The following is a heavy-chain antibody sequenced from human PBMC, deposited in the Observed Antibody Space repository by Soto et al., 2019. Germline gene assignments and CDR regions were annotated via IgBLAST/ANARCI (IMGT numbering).Heavy chain of an antibody. CDR3: AKVWYCSSTSCYAGDFQH. J-gene: IGHJ1*01. D-gene: IGHD2-2*01. Sequence: PGESLKISCAASGFTFSSYAMSWVRQAPGKGLEWVSAIRGSGGSTYYADSVKGRFTISRDNSKNTLYLQMNSLRAEDTAVYYRAKVWYCSSTSCYAGDFQHWGQGTLVTVSS. V-gene: IGHV3-23*01. CDR2: IRGSGGST. CDR1: GFTFSSYA.